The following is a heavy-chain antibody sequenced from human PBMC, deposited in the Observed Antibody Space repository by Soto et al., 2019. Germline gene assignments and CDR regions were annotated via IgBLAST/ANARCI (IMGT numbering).Heavy chain of an antibody. CDR1: GGSFSGYY. J-gene: IGHJ4*02. Sequence: SETLSLTCAVYGGSFSGYYWSWIRQPPGKGLEWIGEINHSGSTNYNPSLKSRVTISVDTSKNQFSLKLSSVTAADTAVYYCARVDGIAVAGQMGNDYWGQGTLVTVSS. V-gene: IGHV4-34*01. CDR3: ARVDGIAVAGQMGNDY. CDR2: INHSGST. D-gene: IGHD6-19*01.